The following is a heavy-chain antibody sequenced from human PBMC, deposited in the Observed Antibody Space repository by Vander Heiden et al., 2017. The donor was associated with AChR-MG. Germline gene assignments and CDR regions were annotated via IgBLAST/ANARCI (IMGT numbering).Heavy chain of an antibody. CDR1: GYPFVGYY. D-gene: IGHD3-10*01. Sequence: QVQLVQSGAEVKKPGAAVKVSCRASGYPFVGYYIHWVRQAPGQGLEWMGWISPTNGATNFAQKLQGRVTMTRDTSISTAYMEVSGLISDDTAVYYCARDSGDYCGSGSLFDYWGQGTLVTVSS. V-gene: IGHV1-2*02. J-gene: IGHJ4*02. CDR3: ARDSGDYCGSGSLFDY. CDR2: ISPTNGAT.